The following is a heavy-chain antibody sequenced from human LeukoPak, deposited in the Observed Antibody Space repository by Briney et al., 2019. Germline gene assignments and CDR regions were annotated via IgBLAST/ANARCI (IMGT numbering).Heavy chain of an antibody. J-gene: IGHJ4*02. V-gene: IGHV3-23*01. D-gene: IGHD3-22*01. CDR1: GITLSNYG. CDR2: ISDSDGRT. CDR3: AKRGVVIRVILVGFHKEAYYFDS. Sequence: GGSLRLSCAVSGITLSNYGMSWVRQAPGKGLEWVACISDSDGRTKYADSVKGRFTISRDNSKNTLYLQMNSLRAEDTAVYFCAKRGVVIRVILVGFHKEAYYFDSWGQGALVTVSS.